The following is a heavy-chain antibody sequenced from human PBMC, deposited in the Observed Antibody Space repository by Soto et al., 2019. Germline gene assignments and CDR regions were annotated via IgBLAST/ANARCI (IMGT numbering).Heavy chain of an antibody. V-gene: IGHV3-30-3*01. CDR2: ISYDGSNK. Sequence: GESLKISCAASGFTFSSYAMHWVRQAPGKGLEWVAVISYDGSNKYYADSVKGRFTISRDNSKNTLYLQMNSLRAEDTAVYYCARGDILTGYRYYYGMDVWGQGTTVTVSS. CDR1: GFTFSSYA. D-gene: IGHD3-9*01. J-gene: IGHJ6*02. CDR3: ARGDILTGYRYYYGMDV.